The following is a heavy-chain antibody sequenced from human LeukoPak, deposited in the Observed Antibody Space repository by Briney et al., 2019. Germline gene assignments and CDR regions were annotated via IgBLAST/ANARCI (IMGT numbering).Heavy chain of an antibody. Sequence: GGSLRLSCAASGFTFSSYAMHWVRQAPGKGLEYVSAISSNGGSTYYANSVKGRFTISRDNSKNTLYLQMGSLRAEDMAVYYCARDPYSYGYYFDYWGQGTLVTVSS. V-gene: IGHV3-64*01. CDR2: ISSNGGST. CDR1: GFTFSSYA. CDR3: ARDPYSYGYYFDY. J-gene: IGHJ4*02. D-gene: IGHD5-18*01.